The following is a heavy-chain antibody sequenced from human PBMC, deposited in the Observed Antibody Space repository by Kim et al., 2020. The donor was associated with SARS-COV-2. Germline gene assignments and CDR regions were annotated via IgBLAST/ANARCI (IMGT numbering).Heavy chain of an antibody. Sequence: SETLSLTCTVSGGSISSYYWSWIRQPPGKGLEWIGYIYYSGSTNYNPSLKSRVTISVDTSKNQFSLKLSSVTAADTAVYYCARTKIAAAGYYYYYYGMDV. V-gene: IGHV4-59*13. J-gene: IGHJ6*01. CDR1: GGSISSYY. CDR3: ARTKIAAAGYYYYYYGMDV. CDR2: IYYSGST. D-gene: IGHD6-13*01.